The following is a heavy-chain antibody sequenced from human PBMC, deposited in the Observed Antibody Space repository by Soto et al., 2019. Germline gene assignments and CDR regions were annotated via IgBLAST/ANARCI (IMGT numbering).Heavy chain of an antibody. CDR1: GFSFSNYG. J-gene: IGHJ4*02. V-gene: IGHV3-48*02. CDR2: ISSGSRTV. Sequence: EVQLVEAGGGLVQPGGSLTLSCAASGFSFSNYGMNWVRQAPGNGLEWVSYISSGSRTVYYAASVKGKFTISTDTANYSLYLQKNSVRKEDTAVYYCERESSDYYSSVDYSGQGALVTVSS. CDR3: ERESSDYYSSVDY. D-gene: IGHD3-22*01.